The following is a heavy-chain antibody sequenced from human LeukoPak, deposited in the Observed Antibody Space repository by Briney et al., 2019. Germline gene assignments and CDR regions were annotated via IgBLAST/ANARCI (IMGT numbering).Heavy chain of an antibody. CDR1: GGTFSSYA. CDR3: AREFGYYDSSGYLNWFDP. J-gene: IGHJ5*02. CDR2: IIPIFGTA. V-gene: IGHV1-69*13. D-gene: IGHD3-22*01. Sequence: EASVKVSCKASGGTFSSYAISWVRQAPGQGLEWMGGIIPIFGTANYAQKFQGRVTITADESTSTVYMELSSLRSEDTAVYYCAREFGYYDSSGYLNWFDPWGQGTLVTVSS.